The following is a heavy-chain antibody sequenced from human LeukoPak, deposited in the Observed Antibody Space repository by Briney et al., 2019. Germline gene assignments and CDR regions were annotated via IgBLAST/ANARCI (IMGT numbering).Heavy chain of an antibody. J-gene: IGHJ3*02. CDR3: ARGRYYGSGSPAFDI. CDR2: IGTAGDT. D-gene: IGHD3-10*01. V-gene: IGHV3-13*01. Sequence: GGSLRLSCAASGFTFSSYDMHWVRQATGKGLEWVSAIGTAGDTYYPGSVKGRFTISRENAKNSLYLQMNSLRAGDTAVYYCARGRYYGSGSPAFDIWGQGTMVTVSS. CDR1: GFTFSSYD.